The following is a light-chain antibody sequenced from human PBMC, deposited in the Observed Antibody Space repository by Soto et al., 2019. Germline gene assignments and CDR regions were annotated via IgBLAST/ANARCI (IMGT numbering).Light chain of an antibody. J-gene: IGLJ1*01. V-gene: IGLV2-8*01. CDR3: SSYAGNRHFYV. CDR2: EVT. Sequence: QSALTQPPSASGSPGQSVAISCTGTSSDVGGYDFVSWYQQHPGKAPRLVIYEVTKRPSGIADRFSGSKSGNTASLTVSGLQAEDEDDSYCSSYAGNRHFYVFGAGTKLTVL. CDR1: SSDVGGYDF.